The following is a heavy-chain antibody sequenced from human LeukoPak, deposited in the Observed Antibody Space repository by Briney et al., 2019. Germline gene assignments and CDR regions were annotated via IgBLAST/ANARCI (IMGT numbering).Heavy chain of an antibody. J-gene: IGHJ3*02. CDR1: GGSISSYY. D-gene: IGHD2-15*01. CDR3: ARDIGGVVADTLDAFDI. CDR2: IYYSGST. V-gene: IGHV4-59*01. Sequence: PSETLSLTCTVSGGSISSYYWSWIRQPPGKGLEWIGYIYYSGSTNYNPSLKSRVTISVDTSKNQFSLKLSSVTAADTAVYYCARDIGGVVADTLDAFDIWGQGTMVTVSS.